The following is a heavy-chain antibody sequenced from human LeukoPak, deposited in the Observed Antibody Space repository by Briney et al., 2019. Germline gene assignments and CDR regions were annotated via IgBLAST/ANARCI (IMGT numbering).Heavy chain of an antibody. D-gene: IGHD4-17*01. Sequence: GGSLRLSCAASGFTFSSYSMNWVRQAPGKGLEWVSYISSSSSYIYYADSVKGRFTISRDNAKNSLYLQMNSLRAEDTAVYYCARAKPSTVTTIAVFDYWGQGTLVTVSS. J-gene: IGHJ4*02. CDR2: ISSSSSYI. CDR3: ARAKPSTVTTIAVFDY. V-gene: IGHV3-21*05. CDR1: GFTFSSYS.